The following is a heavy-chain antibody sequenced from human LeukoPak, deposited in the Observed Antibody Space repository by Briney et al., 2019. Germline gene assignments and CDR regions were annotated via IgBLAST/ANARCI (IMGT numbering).Heavy chain of an antibody. D-gene: IGHD6-19*01. J-gene: IGHJ6*03. V-gene: IGHV1-18*01. CDR2: ISAYNGNT. CDR3: ARAPTSSGWYHYYYYMDV. Sequence: ASVKVSCKASGYTFTSYGISWVRQAPGQGLEWMGWISAYNGNTNYAQKLQGRVTMTTDTSTSTAYMELRSLRSDDTAVYYCARAPTSSGWYHYYYYMDVWGKGTTVTISS. CDR1: GYTFTSYG.